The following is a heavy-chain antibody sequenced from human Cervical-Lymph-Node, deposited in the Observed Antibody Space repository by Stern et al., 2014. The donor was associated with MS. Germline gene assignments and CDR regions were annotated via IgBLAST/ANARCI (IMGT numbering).Heavy chain of an antibody. D-gene: IGHD4-23*01. V-gene: IGHV3-33*01. CDR1: GFTFSSSG. Sequence: VQLVESGGGVVQPGRSLRLSCAASGFTFSSSGMHWVRQAPGKGLEWLASIWYDGSNRYYADSVKGRFTISRDNSKNTLYLQMNSLRAEDTAVYYCAREGGNTAEYFQHWGQGTLFTVSS. J-gene: IGHJ1*01. CDR3: AREGGNTAEYFQH. CDR2: IWYDGSNR.